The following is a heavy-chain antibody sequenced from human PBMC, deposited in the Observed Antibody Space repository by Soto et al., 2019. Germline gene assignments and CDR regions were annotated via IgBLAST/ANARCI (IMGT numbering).Heavy chain of an antibody. V-gene: IGHV1-18*01. CDR3: ARLTMAQDAFDI. CDR1: GYTFTNYG. CDR2: INTYNGKT. Sequence: GASVKVSCKASGYTFTNYGISWVRQAPGQGLEWMGWINTYNGKTNYAQKLQGRVTMTTDTSTSTAYMELRSLRSDDTAVYYCARLTMAQDAFDIWGQGTMVTVSS. D-gene: IGHD3-10*01. J-gene: IGHJ3*02.